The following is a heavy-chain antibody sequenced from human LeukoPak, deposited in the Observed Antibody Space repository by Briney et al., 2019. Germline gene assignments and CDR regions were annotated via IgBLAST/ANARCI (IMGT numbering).Heavy chain of an antibody. V-gene: IGHV3-21*01. Sequence: GGSLRLSRAASGFTFSTYSMNWVCQAPGKGLEWVSSISSGSTYIYYADSVKGRFTISRDNAKNSLYLQMNSLRAEDTAVYYCARDSRYDILTGYYYYFDYWGQGTLVTVSS. J-gene: IGHJ4*02. CDR2: ISSGSTYI. CDR3: ARDSRYDILTGYYYYFDY. CDR1: GFTFSTYS. D-gene: IGHD3-9*01.